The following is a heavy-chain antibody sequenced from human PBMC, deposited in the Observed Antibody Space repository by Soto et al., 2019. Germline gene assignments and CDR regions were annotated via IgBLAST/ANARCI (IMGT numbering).Heavy chain of an antibody. Sequence: QGQLVQSGAEVKKPGSSVKVSCKASGGSFRTYAINWVRQAPGQGLEWMGGIIPMLAAPTYAQKFQGRLTITADESTTTVYMELSSLTSEDTAVYYCARVDHQSPSVIWFFDLWGRGPLVTVSS. CDR3: ARVDHQSPSVIWFFDL. J-gene: IGHJ2*01. CDR2: IIPMLAAP. V-gene: IGHV1-69*01. CDR1: GGSFRTYA. D-gene: IGHD2-21*01.